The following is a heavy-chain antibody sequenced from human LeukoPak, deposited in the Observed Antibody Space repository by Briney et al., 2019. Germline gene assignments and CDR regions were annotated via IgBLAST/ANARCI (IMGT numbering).Heavy chain of an antibody. CDR1: GGSISSYY. CDR2: IYYSGGT. D-gene: IGHD3/OR15-3a*01. V-gene: IGHV4-59*01. J-gene: IGHJ4*02. CDR3: ARVGTVLDGCY. Sequence: YPSETLSLTCTVSGGSISSYYWSWIRQPPGKGLEWIGYIYYSGGTNYNPSLKSRVTISVDTSKKQFSLKLSSVTAADTAVYYCARVGTVLDGCYWGQGILVTVSS.